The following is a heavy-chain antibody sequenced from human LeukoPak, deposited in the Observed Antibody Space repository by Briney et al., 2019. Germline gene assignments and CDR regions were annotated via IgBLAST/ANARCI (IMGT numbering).Heavy chain of an antibody. Sequence: PGGSLRLSCAASGFTFSDYYMSWIRQAPGKGLEWVSYISSSSSYTNYADSVKGRFTISRDNAKNSLYLQMNSLRAEDTAVYYCARLRSYYNPLSPEPHYWGQGTLVTVSS. CDR2: ISSSSSYT. CDR3: ARLRSYYNPLSPEPHY. CDR1: GFTFSDYY. J-gene: IGHJ4*02. D-gene: IGHD3-10*01. V-gene: IGHV3-11*06.